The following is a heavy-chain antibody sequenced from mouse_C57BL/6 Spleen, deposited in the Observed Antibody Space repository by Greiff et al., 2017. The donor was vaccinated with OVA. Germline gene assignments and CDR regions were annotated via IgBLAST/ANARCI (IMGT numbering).Heavy chain of an antibody. Sequence: QVQLQQPGAELVMPGASVKLSCKASGYTFTSYWMHWVKQRPGQGLEWIGEIDPSDSYTNYNQKFKGKSTLTVDKSSSTAYMQLSSLTSEDSAVYYCARGAAQATIYFDYWGQGTTLTVSS. CDR2: IDPSDSYT. CDR3: ARGAAQATIYFDY. V-gene: IGHV1-69*01. D-gene: IGHD3-2*02. J-gene: IGHJ2*01. CDR1: GYTFTSYW.